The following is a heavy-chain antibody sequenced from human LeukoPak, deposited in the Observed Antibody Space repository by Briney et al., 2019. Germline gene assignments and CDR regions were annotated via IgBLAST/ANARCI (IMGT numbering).Heavy chain of an antibody. CDR2: IYYSGST. J-gene: IGHJ6*02. Sequence: SETLSLTCTVSGGSISSYYWSWIRQPPGKGLEWIGYIYYSGSTNYNPSLKSRVTISVDTSKNRFSLKLSSVTAADTAVYYCARDRMEWLPTHYYGMDVWGQGTTVTVSS. CDR1: GGSISSYY. CDR3: ARDRMEWLPTHYYGMDV. V-gene: IGHV4-59*01. D-gene: IGHD5-12*01.